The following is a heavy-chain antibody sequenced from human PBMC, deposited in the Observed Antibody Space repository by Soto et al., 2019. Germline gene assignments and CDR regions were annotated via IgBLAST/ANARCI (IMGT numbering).Heavy chain of an antibody. CDR3: ARGAGPLDP. Sequence: GESLKISFEASGYSFTSYWIGWVRQMPGKGLEWMGFIYPDDSETKYSPAFQGQVTFSADKSIRTVYLHLSSLKASDTALYYCARGAGPLDPWGQGTLVTVSS. J-gene: IGHJ5*02. CDR1: GYSFTSYW. D-gene: IGHD3-16*01. V-gene: IGHV5-51*01. CDR2: IYPDDSET.